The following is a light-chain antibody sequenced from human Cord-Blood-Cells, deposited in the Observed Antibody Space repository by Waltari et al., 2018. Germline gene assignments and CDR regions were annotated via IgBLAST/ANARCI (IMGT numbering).Light chain of an antibody. CDR2: DVS. CDR1: SSDVGGYNY. V-gene: IGLV2-14*01. J-gene: IGLJ3*02. Sequence: QSALTQPASVSGSPGQSITISCTGTSSDVGGYNYVSWYKQHPGKAPKLMIYDVSNRPSGVSKRFSGSKSGNTASLTISGLQAEDEADYYCSSYTSSSTYWVFGGGTKLTVL. CDR3: SSYTSSSTYWV.